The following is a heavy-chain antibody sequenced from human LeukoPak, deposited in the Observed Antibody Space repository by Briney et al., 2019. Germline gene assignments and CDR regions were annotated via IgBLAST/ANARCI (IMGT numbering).Heavy chain of an antibody. Sequence: PGGSLRLSCATSGFTFRGSAIHWVRQASGEGLELVCRIRSKANSYATTDVASVRGRFSISRDDSKNTAYLQMNSLKTEDTAVYYCTRPSYDSSVSGVVYWGQGTLVTVSS. D-gene: IGHD3-22*01. CDR1: GFTFRGSA. CDR3: TRPSYDSSVSGVVY. J-gene: IGHJ4*02. V-gene: IGHV3-73*01. CDR2: IRSKANSYAT.